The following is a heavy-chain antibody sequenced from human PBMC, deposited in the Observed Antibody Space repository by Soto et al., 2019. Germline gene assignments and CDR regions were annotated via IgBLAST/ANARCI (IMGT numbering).Heavy chain of an antibody. J-gene: IGHJ5*02. Sequence: GGFLRLSCAASGFTFSSYVTSWVRQAPGKGLEWVSAISGSGGNTYYADSVKGRFTISRDNSKNTLFLQMNSLRAEDTALYFCAKEMGDYYDSSGSWFDPWGQGTLVTVSS. CDR2: ISGSGGNT. CDR1: GFTFSSYV. V-gene: IGHV3-23*01. CDR3: AKEMGDYYDSSGSWFDP. D-gene: IGHD3-22*01.